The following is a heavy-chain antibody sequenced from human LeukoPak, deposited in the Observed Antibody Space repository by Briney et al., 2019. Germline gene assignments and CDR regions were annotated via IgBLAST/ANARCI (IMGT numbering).Heavy chain of an antibody. CDR1: GFTFDDYV. CDR3: AKEDGSGNYAIDY. V-gene: IGHV3-43D*03. D-gene: IGHD3-10*01. Sequence: GGSLRLSCAASGFTFDDYVMHWVRQAPGKGLEWVSLISWDGGSTYYTDSVKGRFTISRDNSKNSLYLQMNSLRAEDTALYYCAKEDGSGNYAIDYWGQGTLVTVSS. J-gene: IGHJ4*02. CDR2: ISWDGGST.